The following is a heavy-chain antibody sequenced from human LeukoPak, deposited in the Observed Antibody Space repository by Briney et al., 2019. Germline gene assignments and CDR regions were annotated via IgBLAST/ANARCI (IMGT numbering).Heavy chain of an antibody. V-gene: IGHV3-7*01. Sequence: GGSLRLSCAASGFTFSSYWMSWVRQAPGKGLEWVANIKQDGSEKYYVDSVKGRFTISRDNAKNSLYLQMNSLRAEDTAVYYCARNLYGSGSYPWFDPWGQGTLVTVSS. CDR3: ARNLYGSGSYPWFDP. CDR2: IKQDGSEK. J-gene: IGHJ5*02. D-gene: IGHD3-10*01. CDR1: GFTFSSYW.